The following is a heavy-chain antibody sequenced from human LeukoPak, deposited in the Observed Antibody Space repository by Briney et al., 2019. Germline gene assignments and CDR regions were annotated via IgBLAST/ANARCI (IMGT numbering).Heavy chain of an antibody. J-gene: IGHJ4*02. CDR1: GDSVSSNKAA. D-gene: IGHD3-10*01. CDR2: TYYDSQWYR. V-gene: IGHV6-1*01. CDR3: ARNYYGSGSYYTLDS. Sequence: SQTLSLTFTISGDSVSSNKAAWNWIRQSPSRGLEWLGRTYYDSQWYRDYAVSVKSRMTVNPDTSKNQFSLHLNSVTPEDTAVYYCARNYYGSGSYYTLDSWGPGTLVTVSS.